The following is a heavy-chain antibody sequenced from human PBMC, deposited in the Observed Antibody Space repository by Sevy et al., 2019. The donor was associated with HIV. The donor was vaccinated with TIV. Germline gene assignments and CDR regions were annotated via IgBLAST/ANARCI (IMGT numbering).Heavy chain of an antibody. Sequence: GGSLRLSCVASGFTFSDHYMEWVRQAPGMGLEWVGRSRNKANRYTTEYAASVKGKFTISRDVSMNSTYLQMNSLKSEDTAVYYCARSCCSGGSCNGLFDYWGQGSRVTVSS. CDR1: GFTFSDHY. J-gene: IGHJ4*02. D-gene: IGHD2-15*01. CDR2: SRNKANRYTT. V-gene: IGHV3-72*01. CDR3: ARSCCSGGSCNGLFDY.